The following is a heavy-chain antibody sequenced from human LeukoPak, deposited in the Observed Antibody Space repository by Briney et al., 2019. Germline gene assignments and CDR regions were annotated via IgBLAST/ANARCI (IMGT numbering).Heavy chain of an antibody. CDR3: ARIYYDSSGYQMSDAFDI. Sequence: GGSLRLSCAVSGFTFSSYEMNWVRQAPAKGLEWVSYISSSGSTIYYADSVKGRFTISRDNAKNSLYLQMNSLRAEDTAVYYCARIYYDSSGYQMSDAFDIWGQGTMVTVSS. V-gene: IGHV3-48*03. CDR2: ISSSGSTI. CDR1: GFTFSSYE. D-gene: IGHD3-22*01. J-gene: IGHJ3*02.